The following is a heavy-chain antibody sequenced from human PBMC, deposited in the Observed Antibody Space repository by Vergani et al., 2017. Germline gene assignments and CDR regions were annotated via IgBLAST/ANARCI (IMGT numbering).Heavy chain of an antibody. V-gene: IGHV3-23*01. J-gene: IGHJ4*02. Sequence: EVQLLESGGGLVQPGGSLRLSCAASGFNFSIYAMTWVRQAPGKGLEWVSAISGSSDSTYYADSVKGRFTISRDNSKNTLYLQMNSLRAEETAVYYCARDRGYSYGYNYWGQGTLVTVSS. CDR1: GFNFSIYA. CDR3: ARDRGYSYGYNY. D-gene: IGHD5-18*01. CDR2: ISGSSDST.